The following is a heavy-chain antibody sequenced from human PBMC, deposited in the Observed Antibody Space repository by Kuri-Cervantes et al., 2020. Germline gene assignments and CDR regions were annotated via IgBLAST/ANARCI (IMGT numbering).Heavy chain of an antibody. D-gene: IGHD3-22*01. CDR2: INPSGGST. J-gene: IGHJ4*02. Sequence: ASVKVSCKASGYTFTSYYMHWVRQAPGQGLEWMGIINPSGGSTSYAQKFQGRVTITADKSTSTAYMELSSLRSEDTAVYYCARDLYYYDSSGYLGYWGQGTLVAVSS. CDR1: GYTFTSYY. CDR3: ARDLYYYDSSGYLGY. V-gene: IGHV1-46*01.